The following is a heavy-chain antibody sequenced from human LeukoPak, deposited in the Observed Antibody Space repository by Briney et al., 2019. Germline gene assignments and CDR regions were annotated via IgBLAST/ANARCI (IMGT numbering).Heavy chain of an antibody. CDR3: ARDLGQYYDTSDNWFDP. V-gene: IGHV3-21*01. CDR2: ISSSSSYI. CDR1: GFTFSSYS. J-gene: IGHJ5*02. D-gene: IGHD3-22*01. Sequence: TGGSLRLSCAASGFTFSSYSMNWVRQAPGKGLEWVSSISSSSSYIYYADSVKGRFTISRDNAKNSLYLQMNSLRAEDTAVYYCARDLGQYYDTSDNWFDPWGQGTLVTVSS.